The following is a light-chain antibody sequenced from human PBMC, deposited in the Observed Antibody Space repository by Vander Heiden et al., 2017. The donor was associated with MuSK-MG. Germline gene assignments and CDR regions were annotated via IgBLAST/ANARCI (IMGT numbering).Light chain of an antibody. V-gene: IGLV2-14*01. CDR1: SSDIGGYNF. J-gene: IGLJ2*01. CDR3: SSYTSSNTLV. Sequence: QSALTQPASVSGSPGQSIAISCTGTSSDIGGYNFVSWYQQHPGKAPKLMIYEVSNRPSGVSNRFSGSKPGNTASLTISGLLAEDEADYYCSSYTSSNTLVFGEGTKLTVL. CDR2: EVS.